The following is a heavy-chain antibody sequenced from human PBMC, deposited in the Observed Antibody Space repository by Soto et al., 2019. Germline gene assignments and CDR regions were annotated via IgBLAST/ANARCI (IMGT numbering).Heavy chain of an antibody. CDR1: GYSFTSYL. D-gene: IGHD6-13*01. Sequence: PGESLKISFKGSGYSFTSYLISWVRQMPVKGLEWMGRIDPSDSYTNYSPSFQGHVTISADKSISTAYLQWSSLKASDTAMYYCASIPIPPKQLVLINWFDPSGQRTLVAVCS. CDR3: ASIPIPPKQLVLINWFDP. V-gene: IGHV5-10-1*01. J-gene: IGHJ5*02. CDR2: IDPSDSYT.